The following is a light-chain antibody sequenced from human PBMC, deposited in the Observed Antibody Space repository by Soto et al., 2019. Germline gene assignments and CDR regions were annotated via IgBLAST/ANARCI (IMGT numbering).Light chain of an antibody. CDR3: QQYNSYSPYT. Sequence: DIPMTQSPSTLSASVGDRVTITCRTSQSISSWLDWYQQKPGKAPKLLIYDASSLESGVPSRFSGSGSGTEFTLTISSLQPDDFETYYCQQYNSYSPYTFGQGTKLQIK. V-gene: IGKV1-5*01. CDR1: QSISSW. J-gene: IGKJ2*01. CDR2: DAS.